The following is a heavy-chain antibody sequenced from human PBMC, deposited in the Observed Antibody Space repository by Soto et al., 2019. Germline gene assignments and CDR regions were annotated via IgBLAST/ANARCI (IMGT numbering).Heavy chain of an antibody. J-gene: IGHJ6*02. Sequence: SVKVSCKASGCTFSSYSISWVRQAPGQGLEWMGGIIPIFGTANYAQKFQGRVTITADESTSTAYMELSSLRSEDTAVYYCARGVIVGATLRYYYGMDVWGQGTTVTVS. CDR3: ARGVIVGATLRYYYGMDV. D-gene: IGHD1-26*01. CDR1: GCTFSSYS. CDR2: IIPIFGTA. V-gene: IGHV1-69*13.